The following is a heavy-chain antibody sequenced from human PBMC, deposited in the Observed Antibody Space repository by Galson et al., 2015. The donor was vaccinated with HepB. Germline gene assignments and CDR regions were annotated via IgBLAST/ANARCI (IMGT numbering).Heavy chain of an antibody. CDR2: ISAYNGNT. CDR3: ARFVEYSGSWVGYYYYYGMDV. Sequence: QSGAEVKKPGESLRISCKASGYTFTSYGISWVRQAPGQGLEWMGWISAYNGNTNYAQKLQGRVTMTTDTSTSTAYMELRGLRSDDTAVYYCARFVEYSGSWVGYYYYYGMDVWGQGTTVTVSS. J-gene: IGHJ6*02. CDR1: GYTFTSYG. V-gene: IGHV1-18*04. D-gene: IGHD1-26*01.